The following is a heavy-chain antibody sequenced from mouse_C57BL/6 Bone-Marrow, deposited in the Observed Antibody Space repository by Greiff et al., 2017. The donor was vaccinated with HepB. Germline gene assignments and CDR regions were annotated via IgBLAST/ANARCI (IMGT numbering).Heavy chain of an antibody. CDR1: GYTFTSYW. CDR2: IDPSDSYT. CDR3: ARGAPITTVVPFAY. Sequence: VQLQQPGAELVKPGASVKLSCKASGYTFTSYWMQWVKQRPGQGLEWIGEIDPSDSYTNYNHKFKGKATLTVDTSSSTAYMQLSRLTSEDSAVYYCARGAPITTVVPFAYWGQGTLVTVSA. J-gene: IGHJ3*01. V-gene: IGHV1-50*01. D-gene: IGHD1-1*01.